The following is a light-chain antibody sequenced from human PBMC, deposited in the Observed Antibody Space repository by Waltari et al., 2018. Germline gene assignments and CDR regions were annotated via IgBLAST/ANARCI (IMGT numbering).Light chain of an antibody. CDR1: QRISMF. CDR2: GAS. Sequence: DLQLTQYPPSLSASVGDRVTITCRASQRISMFLNWYQQKPGKAPNLLIYGASSLQRGVPSRFSGSGSGTDFTLTISSLHPEDFATYYCQQTYSTHLTFGGGTKVEIK. V-gene: IGKV1-39*01. CDR3: QQTYSTHLT. J-gene: IGKJ4*01.